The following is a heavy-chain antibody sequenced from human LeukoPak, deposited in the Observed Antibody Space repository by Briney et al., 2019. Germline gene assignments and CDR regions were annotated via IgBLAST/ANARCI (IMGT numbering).Heavy chain of an antibody. D-gene: IGHD1-26*01. V-gene: IGHV4-39*01. CDR1: GGSISRTNYY. CDR3: ARGGTYESWWFAP. J-gene: IGHJ5*02. Sequence: SETLSLTCTVSGGSISRTNYYWGWLRQPPGKGLEWIGSIYYTGSTYYNPSLKSRVTISVDTSKNQFSLKLRSVTAADTAVYYCARGGTYESWWFAPWGQGTLVTVSS. CDR2: IYYTGST.